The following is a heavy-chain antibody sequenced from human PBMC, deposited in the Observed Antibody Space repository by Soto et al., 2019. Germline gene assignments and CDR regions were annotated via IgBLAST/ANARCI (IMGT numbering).Heavy chain of an antibody. CDR2: INVATGDT. D-gene: IGHD3-10*01. Sequence: QVQLVQSGAEVETPGASVKVSCKASGYTFDKYAIHWVRQAPGQRLEWIGWINVATGDTKDSQTLQDRVAMTRDESATTVYLELYSLTSEDTAVYFCSRVHYLLIYLLFDYWGQGTPVTVSS. CDR1: GYTFDKYA. V-gene: IGHV1-3*01. J-gene: IGHJ4*02. CDR3: SRVHYLLIYLLFDY.